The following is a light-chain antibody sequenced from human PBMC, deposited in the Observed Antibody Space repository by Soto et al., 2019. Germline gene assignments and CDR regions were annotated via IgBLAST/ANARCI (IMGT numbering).Light chain of an antibody. Sequence: EIVLTQSPATLSLSPGEGATVSCRASQSVSSHLAWYQQKPGQAPRLLIYGISTRATGVPDRFSGSGSGTDFTLTISSLEPEDFAVYYCQQRSNWPLITFGQGTRLE. CDR3: QQRSNWPLIT. J-gene: IGKJ5*01. CDR2: GIS. CDR1: QSVSSH. V-gene: IGKV3-11*01.